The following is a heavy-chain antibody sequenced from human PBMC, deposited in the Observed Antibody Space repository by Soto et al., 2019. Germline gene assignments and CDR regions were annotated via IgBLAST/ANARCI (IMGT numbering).Heavy chain of an antibody. D-gene: IGHD4-17*01. J-gene: IGHJ2*01. Sequence: QEQLVESGGGVVQPGRSLRLSCEASRFTFSSYGMHWVRQAPGKGLEWVAVISYDGDYKNYADSVKGRFTISRDHSKNMLYLHMNSLRGEATAVYYCAKGTTVTPWRYLDLWGRGTLV. V-gene: IGHV3-30*18. CDR1: RFTFSSYG. CDR3: AKGTTVTPWRYLDL. CDR2: ISYDGDYK.